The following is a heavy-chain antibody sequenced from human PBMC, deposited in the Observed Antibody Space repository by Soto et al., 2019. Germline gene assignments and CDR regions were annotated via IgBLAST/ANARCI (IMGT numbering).Heavy chain of an antibody. CDR2: VFHSGTT. CDR1: GDSITSGTYY. J-gene: IGHJ6*02. V-gene: IGHV4-30-4*01. CDR3: ARARGYCTGASCSLFYFYGLDV. Sequence: SETLSLTCTVSGDSITSGTYYWSWIRQPPGKGLEWVGFVFHSGTTFYNPSLKSRVLMSADTSKNQFSLNVRSLTAADTAVYYCARARGYCTGASCSLFYFYGLDVWGQGRPVTVSS. D-gene: IGHD2-8*02.